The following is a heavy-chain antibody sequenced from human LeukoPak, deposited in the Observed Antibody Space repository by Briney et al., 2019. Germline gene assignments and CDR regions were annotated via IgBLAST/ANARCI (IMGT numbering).Heavy chain of an antibody. V-gene: IGHV3-48*01. D-gene: IGHD2-2*01. CDR3: ASLVFVVVPAAPRDGTGDNWFDP. CDR1: GFTFSSYS. J-gene: IGHJ5*02. Sequence: PGGSLRLSCAASGFTFSSYSMNWVRQAPGKGLEWVSYISSSSSTIYYADSVKGRFTISRDNAKNSLYLQMNSLRAEDTAVYYCASLVFVVVPAAPRDGTGDNWFDPWGQGTLVTVSS. CDR2: ISSSSSTI.